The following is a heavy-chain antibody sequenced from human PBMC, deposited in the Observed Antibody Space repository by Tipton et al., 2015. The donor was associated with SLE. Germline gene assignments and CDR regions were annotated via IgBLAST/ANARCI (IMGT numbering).Heavy chain of an antibody. V-gene: IGHV3-48*03. J-gene: IGHJ4*02. Sequence: SLRLSCEASGFTFSSYEMNWVRQAPGKGLEWVSYIGTDGSLIYYADSVQGRFTLSRDNAKNSLYLQMNSLRAEDTAVYYCARVPGVTSFGVDPYYFDYWGQGTLVTVSS. CDR1: GFTFSSYE. D-gene: IGHD3-3*01. CDR3: ARVPGVTSFGVDPYYFDY. CDR2: IGTDGSLI.